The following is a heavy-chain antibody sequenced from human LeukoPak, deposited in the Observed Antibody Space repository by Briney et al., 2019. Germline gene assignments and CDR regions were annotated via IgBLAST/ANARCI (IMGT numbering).Heavy chain of an antibody. CDR2: INSDGSST. V-gene: IGHV3-74*01. D-gene: IGHD4-11*01. CDR1: GFTFSSYW. J-gene: IGHJ4*02. CDR3: ARIGSTVTTN. Sequence: GGSLRLSCAASGFTFSSYWMHWVRQAPGKGPVWVSRINSDGSSTSYADSVKGRFTISRDNAKNTLYLQMNSLRAEDTAVYYCARIGSTVTTNWGQGTLVTVSS.